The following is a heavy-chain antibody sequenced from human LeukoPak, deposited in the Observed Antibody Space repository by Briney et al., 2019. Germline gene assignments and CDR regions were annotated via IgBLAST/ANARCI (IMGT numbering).Heavy chain of an antibody. CDR2: IYYSGST. V-gene: IGHV4-59*01. D-gene: IGHD1-7*01. Sequence: KPSETLSLTCTVSGGSISSYYWSWIRQPPGKGLEWIGYIYYSGSTNYNPSLKSRVTISVDTSKNQFSLKLSSVTAADTAVYYCARDGGAYNWNYGGDYWGQGTLVTVSS. CDR3: ARDGGAYNWNYGGDY. CDR1: GGSISSYY. J-gene: IGHJ4*02.